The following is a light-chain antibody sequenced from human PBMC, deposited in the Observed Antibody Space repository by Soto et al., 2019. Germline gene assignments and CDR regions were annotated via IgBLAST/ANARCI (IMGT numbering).Light chain of an antibody. CDR1: HDIRND. J-gene: IGKJ1*01. V-gene: IGKV1-39*01. CDR3: QQSYSTPRT. Sequence: IQMTQSPSSLSVSVRDRVTTTLLASHDIRNDLDWYQQKPGKAPKLLIYAASSLQSGVPSRFSGSGSGTDFTLTISSLQPEDLAIYFCQQSYSTPRTFGQGTKVDIK. CDR2: AAS.